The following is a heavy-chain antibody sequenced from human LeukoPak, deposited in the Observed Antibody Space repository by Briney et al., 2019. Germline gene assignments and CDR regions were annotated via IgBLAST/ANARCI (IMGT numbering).Heavy chain of an antibody. CDR1: GYTFTSYG. V-gene: IGHV1-2*04. J-gene: IGHJ5*02. Sequence: VASVKVSCKASGYTFTSYGISWVRQAPGQGLEWMGWINPNSGGTNYAQKFQGWATMTRDTSISTAYMELSRLRSDDTAVYYCARGTHYYDSSGDWFDPWGQGTLVTVSS. D-gene: IGHD3-22*01. CDR2: INPNSGGT. CDR3: ARGTHYYDSSGDWFDP.